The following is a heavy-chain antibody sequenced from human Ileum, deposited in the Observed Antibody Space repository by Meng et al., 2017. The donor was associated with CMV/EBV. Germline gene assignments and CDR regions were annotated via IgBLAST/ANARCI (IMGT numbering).Heavy chain of an antibody. CDR3: ATNIATAGLDH. V-gene: IGHV3-30*04. CDR2: ISHDGKHK. Sequence: GESLKISCAASGFTFSDYPIHWVRLAPGKGLEWVAVISHDGKHKYYGDSMKGRVTISRDNSKDTLFLQMDSLRPDDTATYYCATNIATAGLDHWGQGTLVTVSS. D-gene: IGHD6-13*01. J-gene: IGHJ4*02. CDR1: GFTFSDYP.